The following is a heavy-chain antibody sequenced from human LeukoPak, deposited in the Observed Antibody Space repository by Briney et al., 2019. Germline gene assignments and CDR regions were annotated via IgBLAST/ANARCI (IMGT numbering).Heavy chain of an antibody. Sequence: ASVKVSCKASGGTFSSYAISWVRQAPGQGLEWMGWINPNSGGTNYAQKFQGRVTMTRDRASSTAYMELSRLRSDVTAVYYCARGSSRVDYYYYGMDVWGQGTTVTVSS. CDR1: GGTFSSYA. J-gene: IGHJ6*02. V-gene: IGHV1-2*02. CDR3: ARGSSRVDYYYYGMDV. CDR2: INPNSGGT. D-gene: IGHD4-23*01.